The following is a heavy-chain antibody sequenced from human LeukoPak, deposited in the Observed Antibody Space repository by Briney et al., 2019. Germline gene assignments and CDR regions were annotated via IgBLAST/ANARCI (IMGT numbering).Heavy chain of an antibody. J-gene: IGHJ4*02. CDR3: ASEYDSCSSFGALGY. CDR1: GGSISSYY. Sequence: SETLSLTCTVSGGSISSYYWSWIRQPAGKGLEWTGRIYTSGSTNYNPSLKSRVTMSVDTSKNRFSLKLSSVTAADTAVYYCASEYDSCSSFGALGYWGQGTLVTVSS. D-gene: IGHD6-6*01. V-gene: IGHV4-4*07. CDR2: IYTSGST.